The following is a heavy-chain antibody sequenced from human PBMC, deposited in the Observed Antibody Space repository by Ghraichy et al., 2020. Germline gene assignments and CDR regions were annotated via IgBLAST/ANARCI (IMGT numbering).Heavy chain of an antibody. D-gene: IGHD4-17*01. CDR3: AKDREPTTVTTFSVDY. J-gene: IGHJ4*02. CDR1: GFTFSSYA. V-gene: IGHV3-23*01. Sequence: GESLNISCAASGFTFSSYAMSWVRQAPGKGLEWVSAISGSGGNTYYADSVKGRFTISRDNSKNTLYLQMNSLRAEDTAVYYCAKDREPTTVTTFSVDYWGQGTLVTVSS. CDR2: ISGSGGNT.